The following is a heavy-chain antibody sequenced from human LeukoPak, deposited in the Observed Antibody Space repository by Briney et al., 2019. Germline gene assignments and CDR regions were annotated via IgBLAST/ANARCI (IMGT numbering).Heavy chain of an antibody. CDR1: GYTFTSYD. J-gene: IGHJ5*02. V-gene: IGHV1-8*03. CDR2: MNPNSGNT. CDR3: ARATYYYGSGSYGDWFNP. D-gene: IGHD3-10*01. Sequence: ASVKVSCKASGYTFTSYDINWVRQATGQGLECMGWMNPNSGNTGYAQKFQGRVTITRNTSISTAYMELSSLRSEDTAVYYCARATYYYGSGSYGDWFNPWGQGTLVTVSS.